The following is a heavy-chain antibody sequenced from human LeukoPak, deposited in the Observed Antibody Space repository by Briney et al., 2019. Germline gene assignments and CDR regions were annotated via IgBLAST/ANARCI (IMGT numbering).Heavy chain of an antibody. J-gene: IGHJ4*02. CDR1: GGSLSSYY. Sequence: SETLSLTCTVSGGSLSSYYWSWIRQPPGKGLEWIGYIYYSGSTNYNPSLKSRVTISVDTSKNQFSLTLSSVTAADTAVYYCARHAYGDHFDYWGQGTLVTVSS. D-gene: IGHD4-17*01. CDR3: ARHAYGDHFDY. V-gene: IGHV4-59*08. CDR2: IYYSGST.